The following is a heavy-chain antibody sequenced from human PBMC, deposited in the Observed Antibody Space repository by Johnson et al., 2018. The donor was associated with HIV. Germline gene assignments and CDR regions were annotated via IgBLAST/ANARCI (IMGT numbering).Heavy chain of an antibody. CDR3: ARDEPTDDAFDI. Sequence: EMQLVESGGGLVQPGVSLRLSCAASGFTVSSNYMSWVRQAPGKGLEWVSVIYSGGSTYYADSVKGRFTISRDNSKNTLYLQMNSLRAEDTAVYYCARDEPTDDAFDIWGQGTMVTVSS. J-gene: IGHJ3*02. V-gene: IGHV3-66*02. CDR1: GFTVSSNY. CDR2: IYSGGST.